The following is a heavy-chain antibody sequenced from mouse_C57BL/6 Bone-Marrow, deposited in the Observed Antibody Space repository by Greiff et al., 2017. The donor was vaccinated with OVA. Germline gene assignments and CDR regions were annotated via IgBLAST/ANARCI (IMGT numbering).Heavy chain of an antibody. V-gene: IGHV1-50*01. CDR1: GYTFTSYW. Sequence: QVQLQQPGAELVKPGASVKLSCKASGYTFTSYWMQWVKQRPGQGLEWIGEIDPSDSYTNYNQKFKGKATLTVDTSSSTAYMQLSSLTSEDSAVYYCARGGDEGYYDVDYWGQGTTLTVSS. CDR2: IDPSDSYT. J-gene: IGHJ2*01. D-gene: IGHD2-3*01. CDR3: ARGGDEGYYDVDY.